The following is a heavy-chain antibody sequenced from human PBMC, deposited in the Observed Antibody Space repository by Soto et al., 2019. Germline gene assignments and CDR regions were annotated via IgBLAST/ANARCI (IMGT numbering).Heavy chain of an antibody. V-gene: IGHV3-30*03. J-gene: IGHJ6*03. CDR1: RFTFISYG. D-gene: IGHD2-8*01. CDR3: VYGIVLMVYGADHMDV. Sequence: PGGSVRLSCVDSRFTFISYGRLCVRQAPGKGLEWVAVISYDGSNKYYADSVKGRFTISRDNSKNTLYLQMNSLRAEDTAVYYCVYGIVLMVYGADHMDVWGKGTTVTVSS. CDR2: ISYDGSNK.